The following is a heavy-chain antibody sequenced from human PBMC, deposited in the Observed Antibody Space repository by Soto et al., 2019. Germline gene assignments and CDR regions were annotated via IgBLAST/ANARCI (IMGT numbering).Heavy chain of an antibody. D-gene: IGHD3-22*01. CDR2: IIPIFGTA. V-gene: IGHV1-69*13. Sequence: GASLKGSCKASGGTFSSYAISWVRQAPGQGLEWMGGIIPIFGTANYAQKFQGRVTITADESTSTAYMELSSLRSEDTAVYYCARDNGDSSGYYSSQHWGQGTLVTVSS. J-gene: IGHJ1*01. CDR3: ARDNGDSSGYYSSQH. CDR1: GGTFSSYA.